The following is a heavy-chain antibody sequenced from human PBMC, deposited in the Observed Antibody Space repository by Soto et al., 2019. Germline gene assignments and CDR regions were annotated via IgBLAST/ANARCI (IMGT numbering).Heavy chain of an antibody. CDR2: ISGSGGST. CDR1: VFTFSSYA. Sequence: GGSLRLSCAASVFTFSSYAMIWVRQAPGKGLEWVSAISGSGGSTYYADSVKGRFTISRDNSKNTLYLQMNSLRAEDTAVYYCAKTTTVVTGDYFDYWGQGTPVTVSS. J-gene: IGHJ4*02. V-gene: IGHV3-23*01. CDR3: AKTTTVVTGDYFDY. D-gene: IGHD4-17*01.